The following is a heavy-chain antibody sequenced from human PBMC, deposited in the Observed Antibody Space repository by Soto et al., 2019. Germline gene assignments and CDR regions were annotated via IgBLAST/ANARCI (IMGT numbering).Heavy chain of an antibody. V-gene: IGHV1-46*01. CDR2: LNPTSGST. CDR1: GYTFTSYY. CDR3: ARAGSAIVVVVTASTGGYFDY. J-gene: IGHJ4*02. D-gene: IGHD2-15*01. Sequence: QVQLVQSGAEVEKPGASVKLSCKASGYTFTSYYIHWVRQAPGQGLEWMGILNPTSGSTTYAQKFQGRVAMTRDTSTSTVYMELSSLRSEDRAVYYCARAGSAIVVVVTASTGGYFDYWGQGTLVTVSS.